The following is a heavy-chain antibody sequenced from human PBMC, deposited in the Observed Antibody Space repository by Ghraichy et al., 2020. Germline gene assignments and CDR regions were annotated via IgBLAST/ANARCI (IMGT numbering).Heavy chain of an antibody. J-gene: IGHJ6*02. CDR3: ARDIFNVAQRDIAADKGEYYYGMDV. V-gene: IGHV3-33*01. CDR1: GFTFSSYG. D-gene: IGHD5-12*01. Sequence: GGSLRLSCAASGFTFSSYGIHWVRQAPGKGLEWVAVIWYDGSNKYYADSVKGRFTISRDNSKNTLYLQMNSLRAEDTAVYYCARDIFNVAQRDIAADKGEYYYGMDVWGQGTTVTVSS. CDR2: IWYDGSNK.